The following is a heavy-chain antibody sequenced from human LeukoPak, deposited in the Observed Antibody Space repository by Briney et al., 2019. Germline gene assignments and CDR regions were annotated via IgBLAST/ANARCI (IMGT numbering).Heavy chain of an antibody. V-gene: IGHV3-9*01. CDR2: ISWNSGSI. Sequence: GGSLRLSCAASGFTFDDYAMYWVRQAPGKGLEWVSGISWNSGSIGYADSVKGRFTISRDNAKNSLYLQMNSLRAEDTALYYCAKDSGPGSAYCGGDCYWVRSYYYYGMDVWGQGTTVTVSS. D-gene: IGHD2-21*02. J-gene: IGHJ6*02. CDR1: GFTFDDYA. CDR3: AKDSGPGSAYCGGDCYWVRSYYYYGMDV.